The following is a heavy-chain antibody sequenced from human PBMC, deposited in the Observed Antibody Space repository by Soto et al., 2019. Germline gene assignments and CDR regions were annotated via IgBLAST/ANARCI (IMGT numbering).Heavy chain of an antibody. CDR3: ARSIRESSGGYGDGYYFDY. J-gene: IGHJ4*02. Sequence: SETLSLTCTVSGGSISSGDYYWSWIRKHPGRGLEWIGYIYYSGTTYFNPSLKSRVTISVDTSKNQFSLNLSSVTAADTAVYYCARSIRESSGGYGDGYYFDYWDQRTLGTVSS. CDR1: GGSISSGDYY. CDR2: IYYSGTT. V-gene: IGHV4-31*03. D-gene: IGHD4-17*01.